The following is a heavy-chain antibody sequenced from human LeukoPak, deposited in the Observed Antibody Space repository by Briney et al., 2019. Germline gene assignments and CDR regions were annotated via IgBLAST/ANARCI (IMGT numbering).Heavy chain of an antibody. Sequence: SGGSLRLSCAASGFTFDNYRMSWVRQAPGKGLEWVGFIRSKAYGGTTEYAASVKGRFTISRDDSKSIAYLQMDSLKTEDTAVYYCTRVLSTYYYDSSGYYLDYWGQGTLVTVSS. CDR1: GFTFDNYR. V-gene: IGHV3-49*02. CDR3: TRVLSTYYYDSSGYYLDY. J-gene: IGHJ4*02. D-gene: IGHD3-22*01. CDR2: IRSKAYGGTT.